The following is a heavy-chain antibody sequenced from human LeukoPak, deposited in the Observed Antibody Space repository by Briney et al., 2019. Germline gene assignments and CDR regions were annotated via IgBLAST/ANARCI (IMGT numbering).Heavy chain of an antibody. CDR1: GGSISSSSYY. CDR3: ARQLWNKINNWFDP. Sequence: SETLSLTRTVSGGSISSSSYYWGWIRQPPGKGLEWIGSIYYSGSTYYNPSLKSRVTISVDTSKNQFSLKLSSVTAADTAVYYRARQLWNKINNWFDPWGQGTLVTVSS. CDR2: IYYSGST. J-gene: IGHJ5*02. D-gene: IGHD1/OR15-1a*01. V-gene: IGHV4-39*01.